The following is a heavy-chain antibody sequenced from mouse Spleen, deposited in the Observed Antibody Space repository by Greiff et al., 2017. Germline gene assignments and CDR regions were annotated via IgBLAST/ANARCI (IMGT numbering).Heavy chain of an antibody. J-gene: IGHJ1*01. CDR3: ASVTNWYFDV. V-gene: IGHV5-9-2*01. CDR1: GFTFSSYG. CDR2: ISGGGSYT. D-gene: IGHD2-12*01. Sequence: EVQRVESGGGLVKPGGSLKLSCAASGFTFSSYGMSWVRQTPEKRLEWVATISGGGSYTYYPDSVKGRFTISRDNAKNNLYLQMSSLRSEDTALYYCASVTNWYFDVWGAGTTVTVSS.